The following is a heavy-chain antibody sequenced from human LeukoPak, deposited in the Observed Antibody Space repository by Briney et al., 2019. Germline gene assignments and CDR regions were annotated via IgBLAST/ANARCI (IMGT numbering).Heavy chain of an antibody. V-gene: IGHV3-11*01. Sequence: GGSLRLSCAASGSTLSDYYMSWIRQAPGKGLEWVSYSSSSGSTIYYADSVKGRFAISRDNAKNSLYLQMNSLRAEDTAVYYCARRRDFIDYWGQGTLVTVSS. D-gene: IGHD3/OR15-3a*01. CDR2: SSSSGSTI. CDR3: ARRRDFIDY. CDR1: GSTLSDYY. J-gene: IGHJ4*02.